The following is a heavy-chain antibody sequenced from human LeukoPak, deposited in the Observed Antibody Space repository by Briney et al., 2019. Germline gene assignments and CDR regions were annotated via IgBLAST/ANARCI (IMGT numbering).Heavy chain of an antibody. CDR1: GFTFSSYE. Sequence: GGSLRLSCAASGFTFSSYEMNWVRQASGKGLEWVGRIRSKANSYATAYAASVKGRFTISRDDSKNTAYLQMNSLKTEDTAVYYCTIGEPEDVWGKGTTVTVSS. J-gene: IGHJ6*04. V-gene: IGHV3-73*01. CDR2: IRSKANSYAT. D-gene: IGHD1-14*01. CDR3: TIGEPEDV.